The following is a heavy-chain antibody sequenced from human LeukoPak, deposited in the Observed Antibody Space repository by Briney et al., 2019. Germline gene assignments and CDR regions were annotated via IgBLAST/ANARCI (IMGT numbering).Heavy chain of an antibody. V-gene: IGHV3-30*02. Sequence: PGGSLRLSCAASGLNVSSNYMSWVRQAPGKGLEWVAFIRYDGSNKYYADSVKGRFTISRDNSKNTLYLQMNSLRAEDTAVYYCARQTGSGLFILPGGQGTLVTVSS. CDR3: ARQTGSGLFILP. J-gene: IGHJ4*02. D-gene: IGHD3/OR15-3a*01. CDR1: GLNVSSNY. CDR2: IRYDGSNK.